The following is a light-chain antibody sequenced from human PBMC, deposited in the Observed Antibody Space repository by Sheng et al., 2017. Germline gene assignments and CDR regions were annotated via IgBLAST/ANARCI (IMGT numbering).Light chain of an antibody. CDR1: SSNIGSNT. J-gene: IGLJ3*02. Sequence: QSVLTQPPSASGTPGQRVTMSCSGSSSNIGSNTVNWYQQLPGTAPKLLIYSNNHRPSGVPDRFSGSKSGTSASLAISGLRSEDEADYYCAAWDDSLSGQVFGGGTKLTVL. CDR2: SNN. CDR3: AAWDDSLSGQV. V-gene: IGLV1-44*01.